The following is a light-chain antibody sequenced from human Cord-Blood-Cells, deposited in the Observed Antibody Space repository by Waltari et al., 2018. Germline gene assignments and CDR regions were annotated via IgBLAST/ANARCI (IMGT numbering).Light chain of an antibody. J-gene: IGLJ2*01. CDR2: GNS. CDR3: QSYDSSLSGSV. Sequence: QSVLTQPPSVSGAPGQRVTIPCTGSSSNIGAGYDVRWYQQLPGTAPKLLIYGNSNRPSGVPDRFSGSKSGTSASLAITGLQAEDEADYYCQSYDSSLSGSVFGGGTKLTVL. V-gene: IGLV1-40*01. CDR1: SSNIGAGYD.